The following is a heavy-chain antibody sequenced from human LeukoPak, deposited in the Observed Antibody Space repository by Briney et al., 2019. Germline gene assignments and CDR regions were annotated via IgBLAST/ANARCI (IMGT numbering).Heavy chain of an antibody. D-gene: IGHD3-3*01. CDR3: ARVTSHLEDFWSGYYIAFDI. J-gene: IGHJ3*02. V-gene: IGHV4-4*07. CDR1: GGSITSYY. Sequence: PSETLSLTCTVSGGSITSYYWSWIRQPAGKGLEWIRRIYTSGSTNYNPSLKSRVTMSVDTSKNQFSLKLSSVTAADTAVYYCARVTSHLEDFWSGYYIAFDIWGQGTMVTVSS. CDR2: IYTSGST.